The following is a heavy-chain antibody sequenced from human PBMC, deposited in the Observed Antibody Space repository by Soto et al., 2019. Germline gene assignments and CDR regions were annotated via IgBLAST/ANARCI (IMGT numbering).Heavy chain of an antibody. CDR2: ISGSGGST. J-gene: IGHJ6*02. D-gene: IGHD3-3*01. CDR3: AKDKRITIHLQGGDGMDV. Sequence: VGSVRLSCAASGFTFSSYAMSWVRQAPGKGLEWVSAISGSGGSTYYADSVKGRFTISRDNSKNTLYLQMNSLRAEDTAVYYCAKDKRITIHLQGGDGMDVWGQGTTVTVSS. CDR1: GFTFSSYA. V-gene: IGHV3-23*01.